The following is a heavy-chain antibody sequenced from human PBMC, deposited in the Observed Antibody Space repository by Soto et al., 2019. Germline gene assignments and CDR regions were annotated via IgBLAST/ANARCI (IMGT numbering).Heavy chain of an antibody. CDR2: IYYGGTT. CDR1: GASINSGGNYY. D-gene: IGHD4-17*01. J-gene: IGHJ5*02. V-gene: IGHV4-30-4*01. CDR3: ARVSGDYVPWFDP. Sequence: QLQLQESGPGLVKPSQTLSLTCSVSGASINSGGNYYWSWVRQRPGKGLEWIGYIYYGGTTYYNPSLMSRVSISVDSSQIQFSLTLTSVTAADTAVYYCARVSGDYVPWFDPWGQGTLVTVSS.